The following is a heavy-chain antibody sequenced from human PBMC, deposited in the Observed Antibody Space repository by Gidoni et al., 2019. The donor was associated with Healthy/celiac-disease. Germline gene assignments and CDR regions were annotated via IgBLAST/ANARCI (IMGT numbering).Heavy chain of an antibody. CDR1: GGTFSSYA. CDR3: AFGWPNSSGYVSWFDP. D-gene: IGHD3-22*01. Sequence: QVQLVQSGAEVKKPGSSVKVSCKAAGGTFSSYAISWVRQDPGQGLEGRGGTIPIFGTANSAQKFPGRVTITADESTSTAYMELRSLRSEDTAVYYCAFGWPNSSGYVSWFDPWGQGPLVTVSS. V-gene: IGHV1-69*01. J-gene: IGHJ5*02. CDR2: TIPIFGTA.